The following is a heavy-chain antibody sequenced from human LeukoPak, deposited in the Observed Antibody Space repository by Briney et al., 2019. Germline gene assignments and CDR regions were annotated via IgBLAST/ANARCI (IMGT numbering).Heavy chain of an antibody. V-gene: IGHV4-38-2*02. D-gene: IGHD5-24*01. CDR2: IHHSGGT. J-gene: IGHJ4*02. Sequence: PSETLSLTCSVSGYSITSGDWWAWSRQSPEKGLEWIASIHHSGGTYYNPSFKSRATISVDTSKNQFSLKLTSVTAADTALYYCARPLNKRDGYSSDNWGQGTLVTVSS. CDR1: GYSITSGDW. CDR3: ARPLNKRDGYSSDN.